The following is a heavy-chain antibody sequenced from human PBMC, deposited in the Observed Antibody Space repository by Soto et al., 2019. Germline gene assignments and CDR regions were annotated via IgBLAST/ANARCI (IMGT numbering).Heavy chain of an antibody. V-gene: IGHV4-39*01. CDR2: IYYSGST. D-gene: IGHD6-19*01. CDR3: ASELDSSGFHGMDV. Sequence: QLQLQESGPGLVKPSETLSLTCTVSGGSISSSSYYWGWIRQPPGKGLEWIGSIYYSGSTYYNPSLKSRVTISVDTSKNQFSLKLSSVTAADTAVYYCASELDSSGFHGMDVWGQGTTVTVSS. J-gene: IGHJ6*02. CDR1: GGSISSSSYY.